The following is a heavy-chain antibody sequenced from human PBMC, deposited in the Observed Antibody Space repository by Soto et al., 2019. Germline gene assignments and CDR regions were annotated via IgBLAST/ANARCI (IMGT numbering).Heavy chain of an antibody. CDR1: GGTFSSYA. V-gene: IGHV1-69*01. CDR2: IITIFGKA. CDR3: ARVSIAAAGTHPYDYGGMDV. D-gene: IGHD6-13*01. J-gene: IGHJ6*02. Sequence: QVQLVQSGAEVKKPGSSVKVSCKASGGTFSSYAISGVRQAPVQGLEWVGGIITIFGKANDAQKFQVRVTSIADESPSSVYMELSRLRSEDTAVYYCARVSIAAAGTHPYDYGGMDVWGQGTTVTVSS.